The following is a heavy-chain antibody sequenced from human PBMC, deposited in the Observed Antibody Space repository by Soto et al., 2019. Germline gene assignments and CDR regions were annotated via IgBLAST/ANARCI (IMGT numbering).Heavy chain of an antibody. CDR3: AKSPTTVTTSWFDP. Sequence: GGSLRLSCAASGFTFSSYGMHWVRQAPGKGLEWVAVISYDGSNKYYADSVKGRFTISRDNSKNTLYLQMNSLRAEDTAVYYCAKSPTTVTTSWFDPRGQGTLVTVSS. D-gene: IGHD4-4*01. V-gene: IGHV3-30*18. CDR2: ISYDGSNK. CDR1: GFTFSSYG. J-gene: IGHJ5*02.